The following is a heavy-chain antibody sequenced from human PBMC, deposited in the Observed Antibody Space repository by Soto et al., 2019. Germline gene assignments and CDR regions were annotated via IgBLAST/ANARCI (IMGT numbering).Heavy chain of an antibody. CDR3: ARDLPILRENWFDP. CDR2: INAGNGNT. J-gene: IGHJ5*02. Sequence: ASVKVSFKASGYTFTSYAMHWVRQAPGQRLEWMGWINAGNGNTKYSQKFQGRVTITRDTSASTAYMELSSLRSEDTAVYYCARDLPILRENWFDPWGQGTLVTVSS. V-gene: IGHV1-3*01. CDR1: GYTFTSYA. D-gene: IGHD2-15*01.